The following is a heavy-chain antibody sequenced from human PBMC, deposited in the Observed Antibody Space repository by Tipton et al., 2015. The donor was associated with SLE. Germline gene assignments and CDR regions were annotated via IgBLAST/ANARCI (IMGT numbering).Heavy chain of an antibody. V-gene: IGHV4-34*01. J-gene: IGHJ3*02. CDR3: ARGGRVDI. CDR2: INHSGST. CDR1: GGSISTNGFY. Sequence: TLSLTCTVSGGSISTNGFYWSWIRQPPGKGLEWIGEINHSGSTNYNPSLKSRVTISVDTSKNQFSLKLSSVTAADTAVYYCARGGRVDIWGQGTMVTVSS.